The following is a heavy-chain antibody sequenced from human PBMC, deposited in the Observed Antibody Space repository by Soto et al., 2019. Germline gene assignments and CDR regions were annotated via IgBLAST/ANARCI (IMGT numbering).Heavy chain of an antibody. J-gene: IGHJ6*02. CDR2: ISGSGGST. CDR1: GFTFSSYA. D-gene: IGHD4-17*01. V-gene: IGHV3-23*01. CDR3: ANNSGDYDYYYYGMDV. Sequence: EVQLLESGGGLVQPGGSLRLSCAASGFTFSSYAMSWVRQAPGKGLEWVSAISGSGGSTYYADSVNGRFTISRDNSKNTLYLQMNSLRAEDTAVYYCANNSGDYDYYYYGMDVWGQGTTVTVSS.